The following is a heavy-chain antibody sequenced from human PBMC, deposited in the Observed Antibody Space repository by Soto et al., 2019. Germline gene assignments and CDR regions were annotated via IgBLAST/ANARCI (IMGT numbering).Heavy chain of an antibody. CDR3: ARAEGHRAPFAL. CDR1: GDSVSSKSAA. Sequence: PSQTLSLTCAISGDSVSSKSAAWNWIRQSPSRGLEWLGRTYYRSKWYNDYAVSVKSRITINPDTSKNQFSLQLNSVTPEDTAVFFFARAEGHRAPFALWGQRTLVPGS. CDR2: TYYRSKWYN. V-gene: IGHV6-1*01. J-gene: IGHJ4*02.